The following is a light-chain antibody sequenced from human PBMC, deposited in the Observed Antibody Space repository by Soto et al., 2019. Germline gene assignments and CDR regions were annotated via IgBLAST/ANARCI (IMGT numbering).Light chain of an antibody. J-gene: IGLJ2*01. V-gene: IGLV1-44*01. CDR2: GND. Sequence: QSVVTQPPSASGTPGQRVTISCSGSSSNIGRNSVSWYQQLPGAAPQLLIYGNDQRPSGVPDRFFRSKTVTSASLAISGLQADDEAEYYCSAWDDSLNVPLFGGGTKVTVL. CDR3: SAWDDSLNVPL. CDR1: SSNIGRNS.